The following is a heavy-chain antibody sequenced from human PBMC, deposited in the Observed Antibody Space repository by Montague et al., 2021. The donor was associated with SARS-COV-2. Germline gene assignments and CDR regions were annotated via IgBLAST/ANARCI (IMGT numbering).Heavy chain of an antibody. CDR3: ARYYERSWDV. CDR2: IFENGDT. Sequence: SETLSLTCTVSGVAISYGDWSWIRQPPGKGLEWIVTIFENGDTDHNPSLKSRVTASEDTSQNQFSLRLSSVAAADTALYYCARYYERSWDVWGQGTTVTVSS. D-gene: IGHD3-16*01. CDR1: GVAISYGD. J-gene: IGHJ6*02. V-gene: IGHV4-4*09.